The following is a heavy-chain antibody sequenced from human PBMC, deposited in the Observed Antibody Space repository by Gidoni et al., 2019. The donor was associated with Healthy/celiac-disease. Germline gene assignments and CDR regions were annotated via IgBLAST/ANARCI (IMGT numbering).Heavy chain of an antibody. Sequence: EVQLLESGGGLVQPGGSLRLSCAAHGFTFSSYSMSWVLQAPRKGPEWVSGSSGSGGATYYAESVKGRFSISRDNSKNTLYLQMNSLRTEDTAVYYCAKDRGSGGSCYNYWGQGTLVTVSS. J-gene: IGHJ4*02. CDR1: GFTFSSYS. CDR2: SSGSGGAT. D-gene: IGHD2-15*01. V-gene: IGHV3-23*01. CDR3: AKDRGSGGSCYNY.